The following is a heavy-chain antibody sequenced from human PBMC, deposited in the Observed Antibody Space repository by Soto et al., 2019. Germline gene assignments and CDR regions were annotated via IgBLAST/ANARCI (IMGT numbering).Heavy chain of an antibody. CDR3: ARRITSSFDY. J-gene: IGHJ4*02. CDR1: GLTFSIYN. CDR2: ITGSGDYT. D-gene: IGHD1-20*01. Sequence: EVQLLESGGGLVQPGGSLRLSCVASGLTFSIYNMKWVRQAPGKGLEWVSVITGSGDYTNYADSVKGRFTISRDNSKNTLYLQMNSLRAEDTAVYFCARRITSSFDYWGQGTLVTVSS. V-gene: IGHV3-23*01.